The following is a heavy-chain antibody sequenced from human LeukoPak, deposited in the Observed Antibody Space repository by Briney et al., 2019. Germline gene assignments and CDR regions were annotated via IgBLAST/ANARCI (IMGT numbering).Heavy chain of an antibody. CDR2: ISGSGGST. J-gene: IGHJ4*02. CDR1: GFTFSGYA. D-gene: IGHD6-19*01. Sequence: GGSLRLSCAASGFTFSGYAMSWVRQAPGKGLEWVSAISGSGGSTYYADSVKGRFTISRDNSKNTLYLQMNSLRAEDTAVYYCAKCLAVAGTVDYFDYWGQGTLVTVSS. V-gene: IGHV3-23*01. CDR3: AKCLAVAGTVDYFDY.